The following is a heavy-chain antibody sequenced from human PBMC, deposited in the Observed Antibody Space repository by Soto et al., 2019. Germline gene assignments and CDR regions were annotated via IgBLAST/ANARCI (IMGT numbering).Heavy chain of an antibody. CDR2: INAGNGST. Sequence: ASVKVSFKASGYTFTNYAVHWVRQAPGQRLEWMGWINAGNGSTRFSQNLQGRVTITRDTSARTVYMELSSLRSEDTAVYYCARGHLAVVPVASWFYYMDVWGKGTTVTVSS. D-gene: IGHD2-2*01. J-gene: IGHJ6*03. CDR3: ARGHLAVVPVASWFYYMDV. CDR1: GYTFTNYA. V-gene: IGHV1-3*01.